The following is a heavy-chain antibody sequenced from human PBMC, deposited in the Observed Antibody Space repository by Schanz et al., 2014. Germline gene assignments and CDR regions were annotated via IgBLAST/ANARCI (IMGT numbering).Heavy chain of an antibody. D-gene: IGHD6-13*01. V-gene: IGHV3-21*01. Sequence: VQLVESGGGVVQPGGSLRLSCAASGFTFSSYSMHWVRQAPGKGLEWVSSITSTSRYIYYADSLKGRFTISRDNAKNSVFLQMNGLRDEDTAVYYCATETYSSSWCFDYWGQGTLVTVSS. CDR1: GFTFSSYS. CDR2: ITSTSRYI. J-gene: IGHJ4*02. CDR3: ATETYSSSWCFDY.